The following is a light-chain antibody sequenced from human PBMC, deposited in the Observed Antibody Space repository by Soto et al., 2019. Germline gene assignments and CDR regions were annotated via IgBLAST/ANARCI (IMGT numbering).Light chain of an antibody. CDR1: QDIGNF. Sequence: DIQMTQSPSDMSASVGDRVTITCRASQDIGNFLAWYQQKPGKVPKLLIYAASTLQSGVPSRFIGSGSGTDFTLTISSLQPEDVATYYCQKCKVAPFTFGGGTKVDI. CDR2: AAS. J-gene: IGKJ4*01. CDR3: QKCKVAPFT. V-gene: IGKV1-27*01.